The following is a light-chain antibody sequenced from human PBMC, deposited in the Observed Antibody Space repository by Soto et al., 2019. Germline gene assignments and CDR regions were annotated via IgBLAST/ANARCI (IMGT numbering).Light chain of an antibody. CDR2: DAS. V-gene: IGKV1-33*01. CDR3: KKHVVPPPA. CDR1: QDISNY. J-gene: IGKJ5*01. Sequence: DIQMTQSPSSLSASVGDRVTITCQASQDISNYLNWYQHKPGKAPKLLIYDASNLETGVPSRFSESGSGTLFTFPIRSLHPEVIETIYVKKHVVPPPASGKGTQRDI.